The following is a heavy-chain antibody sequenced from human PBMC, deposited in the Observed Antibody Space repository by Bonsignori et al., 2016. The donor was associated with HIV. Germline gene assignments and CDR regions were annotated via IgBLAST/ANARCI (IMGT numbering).Heavy chain of an antibody. V-gene: IGHV4-38-2*02. CDR2: IYHSGST. Sequence: WIRQPPGKGLEWIGSIYHSGSTYYNPSLKSRVTISVDTSKNQFSLKLSSVTAADTAVYYCARVPRPSWNSGVGWFDPWGQGTLVTVSS. D-gene: IGHD1/OR15-1a*01. CDR3: ARVPRPSWNSGVGWFDP. J-gene: IGHJ5*02.